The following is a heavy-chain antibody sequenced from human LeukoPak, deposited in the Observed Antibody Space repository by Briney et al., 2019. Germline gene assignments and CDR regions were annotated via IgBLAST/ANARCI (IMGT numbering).Heavy chain of an antibody. CDR1: GGSISSYY. CDR2: IYYSGST. Sequence: PSETLSLTCTVSGGSISSYYWSWIRQPPGKGLEWIGYIYYSGSTNYNPSLKSRVTISVDTSKNQFSLKLSSVTAADTAVYYCAREGRDGYNFPDYWGQGTLVTVSS. V-gene: IGHV4-59*01. D-gene: IGHD5-24*01. CDR3: AREGRDGYNFPDY. J-gene: IGHJ4*02.